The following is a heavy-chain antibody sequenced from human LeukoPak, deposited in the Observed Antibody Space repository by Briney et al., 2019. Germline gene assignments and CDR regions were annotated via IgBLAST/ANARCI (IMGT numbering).Heavy chain of an antibody. D-gene: IGHD6-13*01. Sequence: GGSLRLSCAASGFTFDNNGMSWVRQPPGKGLEWVSGINWDSTGYADFVKGRFTISRDNAKNSLYLQMNSLRAEDTALYYCARDYSSTYYRGFDYWGQGILVIVSS. CDR2: INWDST. CDR1: GFTFDNNG. J-gene: IGHJ4*02. V-gene: IGHV3-20*04. CDR3: ARDYSSTYYRGFDY.